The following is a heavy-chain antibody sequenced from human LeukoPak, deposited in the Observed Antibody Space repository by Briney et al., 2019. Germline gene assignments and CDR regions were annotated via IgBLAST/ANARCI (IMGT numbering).Heavy chain of an antibody. CDR2: IIPIFGTA. D-gene: IGHD3-3*01. CDR3: ASYVRSGSFYYYMDV. V-gene: IGHV1-69*01. CDR1: GGTFSSCA. Sequence: GSSVKVSCKASGGTFSSCAISWVRQAPGQGLEWMGGIIPIFGTANYAQKFQGRVTITADESTSTAYMELSSLRSEDTAVYYCASYVRSGSFYYYMDVWGKGTTVTVSS. J-gene: IGHJ6*03.